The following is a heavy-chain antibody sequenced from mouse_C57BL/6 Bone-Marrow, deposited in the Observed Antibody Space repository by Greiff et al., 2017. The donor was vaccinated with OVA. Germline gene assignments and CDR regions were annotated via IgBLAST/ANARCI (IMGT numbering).Heavy chain of an antibody. D-gene: IGHD1-1*01. CDR3: ARPHYYGSSYGYFDV. Sequence: VKLQESAAELVKPGASVKISCKVSGYTFTDHTIHWMKQRPEQGLEWIGYIYPRDGSTKYNEKFKGKATLTADKSSSTAYMQLNSLTSEDSAVYFCARPHYYGSSYGYFDVWGTGTTVTVSS. V-gene: IGHV1-78*01. CDR1: GYTFTDHT. J-gene: IGHJ1*03. CDR2: IYPRDGST.